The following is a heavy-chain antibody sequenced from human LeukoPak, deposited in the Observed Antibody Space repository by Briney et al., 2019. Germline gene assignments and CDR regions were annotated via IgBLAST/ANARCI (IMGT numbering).Heavy chain of an antibody. CDR1: GFTFSSYA. V-gene: IGHV3-23*01. D-gene: IGHD2-15*01. Sequence: GGSLRLSCAASGFTFSSYAMSWVRQAPGKGLEWASAISGSGGSTYYADSVKGRFTISRDNSKNTLYLHMNSLRAEDTAVYYCVVAANPDYYYYYYMDVWGKGTTVTVSS. CDR3: VVAANPDYYYYYYMDV. J-gene: IGHJ6*03. CDR2: ISGSGGST.